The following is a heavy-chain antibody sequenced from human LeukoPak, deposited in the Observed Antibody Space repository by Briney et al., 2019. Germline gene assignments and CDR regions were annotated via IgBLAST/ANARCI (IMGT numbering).Heavy chain of an antibody. Sequence: GGSLRLSCAASGFTFSSYAMHWVRQAPGKGLEWVAVISYDGSNKYYADSVKGRFTISRDNSKNTLYLQMNSLRAEDTAVYYCARDGGRIAARPFGYWGQGTLVNVSS. J-gene: IGHJ4*02. D-gene: IGHD6-6*01. CDR1: GFTFSSYA. CDR2: ISYDGSNK. V-gene: IGHV3-30*01. CDR3: ARDGGRIAARPFGY.